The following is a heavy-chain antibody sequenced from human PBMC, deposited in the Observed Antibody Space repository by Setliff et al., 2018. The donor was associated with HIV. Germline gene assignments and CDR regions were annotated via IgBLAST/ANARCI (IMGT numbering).Heavy chain of an antibody. CDR3: AKKGYGSGRSDVLDI. CDR2: VSEDSSTI. Sequence: GESLKISCAASGITFSNDVLHWVRQAPGKGLEWVAVVSEDSSTIFYVDSVKGRFTISRDNSENTLYPQMNSLRPEDTAVYYCAKKGYGSGRSDVLDIWGQGTLVTVSS. V-gene: IGHV3-30*04. CDR1: GITFSNDV. J-gene: IGHJ3*02. D-gene: IGHD6-19*01.